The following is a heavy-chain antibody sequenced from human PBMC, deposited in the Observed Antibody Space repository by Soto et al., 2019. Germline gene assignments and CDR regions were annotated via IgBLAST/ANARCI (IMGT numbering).Heavy chain of an antibody. J-gene: IGHJ5*02. CDR1: GYSFTSHY. CDR2: IHPGGVNI. V-gene: IGHV1-46*03. CDR3: AFVQSWHDLLCWFAP. D-gene: IGHD1-1*01. Sequence: ASVKVSCKGIGYSFTSHYMHWVRQAPGQGLEWMGTIHPGGVNIAYAQKFQGRVTMTKDTSTSTVYMELTSLTSEDTAVYYCAFVQSWHDLLCWFAPWAQGTLVPVSS.